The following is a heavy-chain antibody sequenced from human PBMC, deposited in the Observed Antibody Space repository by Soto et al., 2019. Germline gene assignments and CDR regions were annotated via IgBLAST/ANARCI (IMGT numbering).Heavy chain of an antibody. Sequence: QVQLVESGGGVVQPGGSLRLSCAARGFALSPYTIHWVRQAPGKGLEWVAGLSSDGSNNFYPDSVKGRITISRDNSKTTVHLQTNNLRPEDTAIYYWAKDAEMHATRLLSCFALDLWGRGTTVTVSS. CDR3: AKDAEMHATRLLSCFALDL. V-gene: IGHV3-30-3*02. CDR2: LSSDGSNN. J-gene: IGHJ6*02. D-gene: IGHD3-16*01. CDR1: GFALSPYT.